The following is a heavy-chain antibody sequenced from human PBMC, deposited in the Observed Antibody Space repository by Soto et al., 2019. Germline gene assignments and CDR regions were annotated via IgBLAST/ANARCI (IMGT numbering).Heavy chain of an antibody. CDR3: ASYSSGWHAVSY. V-gene: IGHV4-61*01. Sequence: QVQLQESGPERVKPPKALSPTSTSSGGPASSGSNYWSWIRQPPGKGWEWIGYIYYSGRTNYNPPLKSRVTISVDTSKNQFSLKLSSVTAANTAVYYCASYSSGWHAVSYWGQGTLVTVSS. D-gene: IGHD6-19*01. J-gene: IGHJ4*02. CDR2: IYYSGRT. CDR1: GGPASSGSNY.